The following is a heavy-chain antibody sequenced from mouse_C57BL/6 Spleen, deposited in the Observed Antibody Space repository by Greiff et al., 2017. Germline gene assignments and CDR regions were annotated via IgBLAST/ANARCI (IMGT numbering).Heavy chain of an antibody. J-gene: IGHJ2*01. CDR3: ARSITTVVAKGDFDY. D-gene: IGHD1-1*01. Sequence: VQLQQSGAELARPGASVKLSCKASGYTFTSYGISWVKQSTGQGLEWIGEIYPRSGNTYYNEKFKGKATLTADKSSSTAYMELRSLTSEDSAVYFCARSITTVVAKGDFDYWGQGTTLTVSS. V-gene: IGHV1-81*01. CDR2: IYPRSGNT. CDR1: GYTFTSYG.